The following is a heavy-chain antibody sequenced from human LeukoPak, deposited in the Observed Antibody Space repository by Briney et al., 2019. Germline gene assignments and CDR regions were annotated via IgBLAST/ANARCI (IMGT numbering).Heavy chain of an antibody. Sequence: GGSLRLSCAASGFTFSSYSMNWVRQAPGKGLEWVSSISSSSSYIYYADSVKGRFTIPRDNAKNSLYLQMNSLRAEDTAVYYCASATLGGSSSPRADYWGQGTLVTVSS. D-gene: IGHD2-15*01. CDR2: ISSSSSYI. CDR1: GFTFSSYS. J-gene: IGHJ4*02. V-gene: IGHV3-21*01. CDR3: ASATLGGSSSPRADY.